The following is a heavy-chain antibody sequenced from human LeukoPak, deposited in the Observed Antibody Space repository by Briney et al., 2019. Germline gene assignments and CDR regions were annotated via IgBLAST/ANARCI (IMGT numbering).Heavy chain of an antibody. Sequence: GGSLRLSCAASGFTFSSYWMHWVSQAPGKGLVWVSRINSDGSSTSYADSVKGRFTISRDNAKNTLYLQMNSLRAEDTAVYYCASGINPYYYDSSGYYYVDYWGQGTLVTVSS. D-gene: IGHD3-22*01. V-gene: IGHV3-74*01. CDR3: ASGINPYYYDSSGYYYVDY. CDR2: INSDGSST. CDR1: GFTFSSYW. J-gene: IGHJ4*02.